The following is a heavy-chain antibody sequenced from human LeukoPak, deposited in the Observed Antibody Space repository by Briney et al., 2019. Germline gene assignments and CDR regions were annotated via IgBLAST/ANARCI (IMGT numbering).Heavy chain of an antibody. CDR3: ARDLVYCSGASCYQRGFDY. Sequence: PGGSLRLSCAASGLPFSGYSMDWVRQAPGKGLEGVSSISSSFRHIYYADSVKGRFTISRDTTKNSLYLHMHSLRAQDTAVYYCARDLVYCSGASCYQRGFDYWGQGSLVSVSS. D-gene: IGHD2-15*01. V-gene: IGHV3-21*01. CDR2: ISSSFRHI. CDR1: GLPFSGYS. J-gene: IGHJ4*02.